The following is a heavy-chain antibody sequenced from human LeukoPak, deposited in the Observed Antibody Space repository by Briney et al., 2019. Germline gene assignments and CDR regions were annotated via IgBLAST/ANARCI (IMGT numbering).Heavy chain of an antibody. CDR2: ISTGGST. D-gene: IGHD3-22*01. Sequence: GGSLRLSCAASGFTFSTYWMTWVRQAPGKGLEWLSVISTGGSTNYADSVKGRFTISRDNSKNILYLQMNSLRAEDTAVYYCARDDYYDSSGLDYWGQGTLVTVSS. J-gene: IGHJ4*02. V-gene: IGHV3-53*01. CDR3: ARDDYYDSSGLDY. CDR1: GFTFSTYW.